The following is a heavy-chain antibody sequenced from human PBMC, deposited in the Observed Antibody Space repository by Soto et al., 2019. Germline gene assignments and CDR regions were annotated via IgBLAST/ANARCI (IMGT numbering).Heavy chain of an antibody. V-gene: IGHV4-28*01. Sequence: QVQLQESGPGLVKPSDTLSLTCAVSGYSISSSNWWGWIRQPPGKGLEWIGYIYYSGSTYYNPSLNSRVTRSVDTSKNQFSLKLSSVTAVDTAVYYCARRSGYSSGWYPRDDAFDIWGQGTMVTVSS. D-gene: IGHD6-19*01. CDR3: ARRSGYSSGWYPRDDAFDI. CDR1: GYSISSSNW. J-gene: IGHJ3*02. CDR2: IYYSGST.